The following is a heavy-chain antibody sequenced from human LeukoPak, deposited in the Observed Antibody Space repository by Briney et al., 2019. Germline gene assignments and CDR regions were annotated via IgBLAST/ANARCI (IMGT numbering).Heavy chain of an antibody. CDR2: IYYSGST. V-gene: IGHV4-30-4*01. Sequence: PSETLSLTCTVSGGSISSGDYYWSWIRQPPGKGLEWIGYIYYSGSTYYNPSLKSRVTISVDTSKNQFSLKLSSVTAADTAVYYCARRVSREYYYYYYMDVWGKGTTVTVSS. J-gene: IGHJ6*03. CDR1: GGSISSGDYY. D-gene: IGHD5/OR15-5a*01. CDR3: ARRVSREYYYYYYMDV.